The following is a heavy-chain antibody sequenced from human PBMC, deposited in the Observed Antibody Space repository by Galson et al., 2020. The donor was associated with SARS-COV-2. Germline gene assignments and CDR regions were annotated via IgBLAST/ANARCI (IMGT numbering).Heavy chain of an antibody. D-gene: IGHD5-18*01. Sequence: GESLKISCAASGFTFSSYAMHWVRQAPGKGLEWVAVISYDGSNKYYADSVKGRFTNSRDNSKNTLYLQMNSLRAEDTAVYYCARARGYSYYGMDVWGQGTTVTVSS. CDR1: GFTFSSYA. CDR3: ARARGYSYYGMDV. V-gene: IGHV3-30*04. CDR2: ISYDGSNK. J-gene: IGHJ6*02.